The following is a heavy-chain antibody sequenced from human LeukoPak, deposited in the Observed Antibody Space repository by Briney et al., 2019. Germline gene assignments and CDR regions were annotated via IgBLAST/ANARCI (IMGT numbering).Heavy chain of an antibody. CDR1: GGSISSYY. J-gene: IGHJ3*02. Sequence: PSGTLSLTCTVSGGSISSYYWSWIRQPPGKGLEWIGYIYYSGSTNYNPSLKSRVTISVDTSKNQFSLKLSSVTAADTAVYYCARGVGRAITMVRGVKSYAFDIWGQGTMVTVSS. D-gene: IGHD3-10*01. V-gene: IGHV4-59*01. CDR2: IYYSGST. CDR3: ARGVGRAITMVRGVKSYAFDI.